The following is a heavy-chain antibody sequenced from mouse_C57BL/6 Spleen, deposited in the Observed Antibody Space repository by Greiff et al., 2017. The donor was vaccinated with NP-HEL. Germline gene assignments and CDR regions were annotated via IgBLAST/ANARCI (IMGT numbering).Heavy chain of an antibody. CDR2: IHPNSGST. Sequence: VQLQQPGAELVKPGASVKLSCKASGYTFTSYWMHWVKQRPGQGLEWIGMIHPNSGSTNYNEKFKSKATLTVDKSSSTAYMQLSSLTSEDAAVYYCARYYGSSYDAYWGQGTLVTVSA. CDR1: GYTFTSYW. V-gene: IGHV1-64*01. J-gene: IGHJ3*01. CDR3: ARYYGSSYDAY. D-gene: IGHD1-1*01.